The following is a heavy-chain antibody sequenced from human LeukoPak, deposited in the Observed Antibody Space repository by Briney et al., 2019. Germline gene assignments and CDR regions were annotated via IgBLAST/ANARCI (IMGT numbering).Heavy chain of an antibody. CDR1: GYTFTSYD. Sequence: ASVKVSCKASGYTFTSYDINWVRQATGQGLEWMGWMNPNSGNTGYAQKFQGRVTITRNTSISTAYMELSSLRSEDTAVYYCARGSLYDFWSGYYGYMDVWGKGTTVTVSS. CDR2: MNPNSGNT. D-gene: IGHD3-3*01. J-gene: IGHJ6*03. V-gene: IGHV1-8*03. CDR3: ARGSLYDFWSGYYGYMDV.